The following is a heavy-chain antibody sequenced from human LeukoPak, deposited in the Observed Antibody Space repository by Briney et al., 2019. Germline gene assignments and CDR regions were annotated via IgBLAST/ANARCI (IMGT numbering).Heavy chain of an antibody. Sequence: SETLSLTCAVYGGSFSGYYWSWIRQPPGKGLEWIGEINHSGSTNYNPSLKSRVTISVDTSKSQFSLRLSSVTAADTAVYYCARLSMQWLAIFDYWGQGTLVTVSS. CDR1: GGSFSGYY. D-gene: IGHD6-19*01. CDR3: ARLSMQWLAIFDY. V-gene: IGHV4-34*01. J-gene: IGHJ4*02. CDR2: INHSGST.